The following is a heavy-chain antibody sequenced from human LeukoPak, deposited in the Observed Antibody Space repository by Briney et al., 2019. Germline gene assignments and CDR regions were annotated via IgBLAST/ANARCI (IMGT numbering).Heavy chain of an antibody. D-gene: IGHD6-13*01. J-gene: IGHJ3*02. CDR2: IYYSGST. CDR1: GGSISSSSYY. Sequence: PSETLSLTCTVSGGSISSSSYYWGWIRQPPGRGLEWIGSIYYSGSTYYNPSLKSRVTISVDTSKNQFSLKLSSVTAADTAVYYCARTEGIAAVVQGAFDIWGQGTMVTVSS. CDR3: ARTEGIAAVVQGAFDI. V-gene: IGHV4-39*07.